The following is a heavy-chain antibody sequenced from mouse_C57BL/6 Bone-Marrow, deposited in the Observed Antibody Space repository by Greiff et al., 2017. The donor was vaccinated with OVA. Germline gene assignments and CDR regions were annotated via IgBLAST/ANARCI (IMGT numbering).Heavy chain of an antibody. CDR2: ISNLAYSI. V-gene: IGHV5-15*01. J-gene: IGHJ1*03. CDR3: ARHGYYGSSYWYFDV. CDR1: GFTFSDYG. D-gene: IGHD1-1*01. Sequence: EVKLMESGGGLVQPGGSLKLSCAASGFTFSDYGMAWVRQAPRTGPEWVAFISNLAYSIYYADTVTGRFTISRKTAKNTLFLEMSSMRSEDTAMYYCARHGYYGSSYWYFDVWGTGTTVTVSS.